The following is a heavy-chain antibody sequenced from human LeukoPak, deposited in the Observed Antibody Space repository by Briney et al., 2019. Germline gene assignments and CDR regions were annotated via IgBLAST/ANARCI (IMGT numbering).Heavy chain of an antibody. Sequence: GGSLRLSCAASGFTFSSYAMNWVRQAPGKGLEWVSAISGSGSTTYYADSVKGRFTISRDNSKNTLFLQMNSLTAEDTAIYSCARPRLEYCSGGSCFDAFDIWGQGTMVTVSS. J-gene: IGHJ3*02. CDR3: ARPRLEYCSGGSCFDAFDI. D-gene: IGHD2-15*01. CDR2: ISGSGSTT. V-gene: IGHV3-23*01. CDR1: GFTFSSYA.